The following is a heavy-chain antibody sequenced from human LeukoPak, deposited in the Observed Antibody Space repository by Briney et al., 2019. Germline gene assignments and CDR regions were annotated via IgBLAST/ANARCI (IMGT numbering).Heavy chain of an antibody. V-gene: IGHV1-18*01. CDR2: ISAYNGNT. D-gene: IGHD3-22*01. CDR1: GYTFTSYG. J-gene: IGHJ3*02. CDR3: ARGGGLTSYYYDSSGYYYVGTDAFDI. Sequence: ASVKVSCKASGYTFTSYGISWVRQAPGQGLEWMGWISAYNGNTNYAQKLQGRVTMTTDTSTSTAYMELRSLRSDDTAVYYCARGGGLTSYYYDSSGYYYVGTDAFDIWGQGTMVTVSS.